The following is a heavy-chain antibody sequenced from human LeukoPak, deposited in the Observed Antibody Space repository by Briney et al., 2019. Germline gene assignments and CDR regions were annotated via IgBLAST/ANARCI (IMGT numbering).Heavy chain of an antibody. CDR2: IRSKANSYAT. Sequence: PGGSLRLSCSASGLTFRGSPMHSVRQTSGKRLESVGRIRSKANSYATAYAASVKGRFTISRDNSKTTADLQMDSLQTGDTAVYYCTRRGSGTRSYMDVWGKGTTVTVS. CDR1: GLTFRGSP. CDR3: TRRGSGTRSYMDV. J-gene: IGHJ6*03. V-gene: IGHV3-73*01. D-gene: IGHD3-16*01.